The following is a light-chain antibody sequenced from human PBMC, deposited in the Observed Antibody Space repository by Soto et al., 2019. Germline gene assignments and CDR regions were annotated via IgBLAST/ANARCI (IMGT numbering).Light chain of an antibody. J-gene: IGLJ2*01. V-gene: IGLV2-14*03. CDR1: SSDVGGYNY. Sequence: QSALTQPASVSGSPGQSITISCTGTSSDVGGYNYVSWYQQHPGKAPKLLIYDVSNRPSGVSNRFSASKSGNTASLTISGLQAEDEADYYCSSYTTSSTVVFGGGTQLTVL. CDR2: DVS. CDR3: SSYTTSSTVV.